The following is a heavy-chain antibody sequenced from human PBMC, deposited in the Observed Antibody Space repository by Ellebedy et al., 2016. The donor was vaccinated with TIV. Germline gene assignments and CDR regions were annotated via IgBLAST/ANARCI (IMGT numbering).Heavy chain of an antibody. J-gene: IGHJ4*02. CDR3: ARARIYGPFDY. CDR2: IRSSDSST. V-gene: IGHV3-11*01. CDR1: RFTFSDYY. D-gene: IGHD2/OR15-2a*01. Sequence: GESLKISCAASRFTFSDYYMSWIRQAPGKGLEYIAYIRSSDSSTSYADSVKGRFTISRDNAENSLYLQMHSLRAEDTAIYYCARARIYGPFDYWGQGILVTVSS.